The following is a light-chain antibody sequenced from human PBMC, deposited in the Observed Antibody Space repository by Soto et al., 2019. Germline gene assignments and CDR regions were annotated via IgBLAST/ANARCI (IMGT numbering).Light chain of an antibody. V-gene: IGKV3-15*01. J-gene: IGKJ1*01. Sequence: EIVVTQSPATLPVSPGERATVSCRASQSVSSSLPWYQQKPGQAPRLLIYGASTRATGIPARFIGSASGTEFTLSICSLHTEDLAHYHSQQDHNWPGTFGQGTKVDIK. CDR3: QQDHNWPGT. CDR2: GAS. CDR1: QSVSSS.